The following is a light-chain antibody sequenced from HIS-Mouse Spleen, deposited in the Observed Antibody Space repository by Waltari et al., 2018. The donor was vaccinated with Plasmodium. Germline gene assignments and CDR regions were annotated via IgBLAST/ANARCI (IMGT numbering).Light chain of an antibody. CDR3: QQYNNWSFT. V-gene: IGKV3-15*01. Sequence: EIVMTQSPATLSVSPGERATTSCRASQSVSSNLAWYQQKPGQAPRLIIYGASTRATGIPARFSGSGSGTEFTLTISSLQSEDFAVYYCQQYNNWSFTFGPGTKVDIK. CDR2: GAS. CDR1: QSVSSN. J-gene: IGKJ3*01.